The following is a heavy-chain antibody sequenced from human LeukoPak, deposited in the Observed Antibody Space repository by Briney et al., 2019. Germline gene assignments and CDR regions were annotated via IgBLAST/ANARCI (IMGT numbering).Heavy chain of an antibody. CDR1: GFPFSSYS. V-gene: IGHV3-21*01. J-gene: IGHJ4*02. Sequence: PGGSLRLSCAASGFPFSSYSMNWVRQAPGKRLEWVSSISSSSSYIYYADSVKGRFTISRDNAKNSLYLQMNSLRAEDTAVYFCARSTGDYNILTGFYYFDYWGQGTLVTVSS. D-gene: IGHD3-9*01. CDR2: ISSSSSYI. CDR3: ARSTGDYNILTGFYYFDY.